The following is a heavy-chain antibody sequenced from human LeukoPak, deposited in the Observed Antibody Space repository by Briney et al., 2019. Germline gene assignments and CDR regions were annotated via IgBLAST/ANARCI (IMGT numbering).Heavy chain of an antibody. J-gene: IGHJ4*02. Sequence: ASVKVSCKASGYTFTSYGISWVRQAPGQGLEWMGWISAYNGNTNYAQKLQGRVTMTTDTSTSTAYMELSSLRSEDTAVYYCARCPPSGSYACVHWGQGTLVTVSS. D-gene: IGHD1-26*01. V-gene: IGHV1-18*01. CDR2: ISAYNGNT. CDR1: GYTFTSYG. CDR3: ARCPPSGSYACVH.